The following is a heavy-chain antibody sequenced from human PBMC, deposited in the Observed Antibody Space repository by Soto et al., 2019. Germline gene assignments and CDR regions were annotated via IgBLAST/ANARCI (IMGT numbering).Heavy chain of an antibody. CDR3: ARAPKDYGDYDDAFDI. CDR2: IYYSGST. D-gene: IGHD4-17*01. V-gene: IGHV4-59*01. Sequence: SETLSLTCTVSGGSISSYYWSWIRQPPGKGLEWIGYIYYSGSTNYNPSLKSRVTISVDTSKNQFSLKLSSVTAADTAVYYCARAPKDYGDYDDAFDIWGQGTMVTVSS. CDR1: GGSISSYY. J-gene: IGHJ3*02.